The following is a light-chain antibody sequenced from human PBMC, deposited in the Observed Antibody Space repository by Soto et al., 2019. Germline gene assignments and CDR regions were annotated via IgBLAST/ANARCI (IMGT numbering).Light chain of an antibody. Sequence: QSVLTQSASVSGSPGQSITISCTGTSDDIGANNYVSWYQHHPGKAPKILIYEAANRPSGISHRFSGSKSGNTASLTISGLQAEDEADYFCTSYTSASTLVFGGGTKVTVL. CDR2: EAA. CDR3: TSYTSASTLV. CDR1: SDDIGANNY. J-gene: IGLJ2*01. V-gene: IGLV2-14*01.